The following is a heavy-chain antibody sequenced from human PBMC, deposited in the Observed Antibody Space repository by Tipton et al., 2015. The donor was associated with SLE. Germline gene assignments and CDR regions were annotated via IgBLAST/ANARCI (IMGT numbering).Heavy chain of an antibody. D-gene: IGHD5-12*01. CDR2: IYHSGST. J-gene: IGHJ4*02. CDR1: GYSISSGYY. V-gene: IGHV4-38-2*02. CDR3: ARDLEGWLRLDYFDY. Sequence: TLSLTCTVSGYSISSGYYWGWIRQPPGKGLEWIGSIYHSGSTYYNPSLKSRVTISVDTSKNQFSLKLSSVTAADTAVYYCARDLEGWLRLDYFDYWGQGTLVTVSS.